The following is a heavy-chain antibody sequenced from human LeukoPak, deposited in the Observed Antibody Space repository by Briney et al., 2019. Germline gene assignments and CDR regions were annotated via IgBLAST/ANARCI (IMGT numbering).Heavy chain of an antibody. Sequence: ASVKVSCKASGYTFTSYYMHWVRQAPGQGLEWMGIINPSGGSTSYAQKFQGRVTMTRDTSTSTVYMEPSSLRSEDTAVYYCARDLRWLQVDYWGQGTLVTVSS. D-gene: IGHD5-24*01. J-gene: IGHJ4*02. V-gene: IGHV1-46*01. CDR1: GYTFTSYY. CDR3: ARDLRWLQVDY. CDR2: INPSGGST.